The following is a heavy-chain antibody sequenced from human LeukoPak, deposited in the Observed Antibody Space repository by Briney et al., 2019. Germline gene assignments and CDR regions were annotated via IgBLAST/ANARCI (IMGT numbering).Heavy chain of an antibody. Sequence: GASVKVSCKASGYTFTSYGISWVRQAPGQGLEWMGWISAYNGNTNYAQKLQGRVTMTTDTSTSTAYMELRSLRSDDTAVYYCARDQGFWDFWSGYYTRWFDPWGQGTLVTVSS. V-gene: IGHV1-18*01. CDR2: ISAYNGNT. CDR1: GYTFTSYG. CDR3: ARDQGFWDFWSGYYTRWFDP. D-gene: IGHD3-3*01. J-gene: IGHJ5*02.